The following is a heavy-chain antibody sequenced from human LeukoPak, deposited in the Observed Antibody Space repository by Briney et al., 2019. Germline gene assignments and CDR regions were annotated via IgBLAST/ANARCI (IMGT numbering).Heavy chain of an antibody. V-gene: IGHV1-2*02. D-gene: IGHD6-19*01. CDR3: ARQRQGEIVAGTSFDL. CDR2: INPSSGDT. Sequence: ASVKVSCKASGYSFNGYYIHWMRRAPGQGPEWMRWINPSSGDTNYVEKFQDRVTMTRDTSINTAYMEMSSLRSDDTAFYYCARQRQGEIVAGTSFDLWGQGTLITVSS. J-gene: IGHJ4*02. CDR1: GYSFNGYY.